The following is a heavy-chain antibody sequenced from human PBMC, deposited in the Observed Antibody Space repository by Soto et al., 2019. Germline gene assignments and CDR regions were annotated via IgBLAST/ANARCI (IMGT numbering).Heavy chain of an antibody. V-gene: IGHV1-18*01. CDR3: ARVVRGVVNWFDP. CDR1: GDTFTNFR. D-gene: IGHD3-10*01. Sequence: HLVQSGPEVKKPGASITVSCKTSGDTFTNFRLSWVRQAPGQGLEWMGWIATYNSNRNYAQKFQGRLTLTTDTSTSTAYMELKNLGYDDTAVYYCARVVRGVVNWFDPWGQGTLVTVSS. CDR2: IATYNSNR. J-gene: IGHJ5*02.